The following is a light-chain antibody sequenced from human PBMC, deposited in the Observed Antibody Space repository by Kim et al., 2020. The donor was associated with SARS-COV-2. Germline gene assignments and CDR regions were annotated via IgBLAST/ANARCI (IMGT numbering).Light chain of an antibody. CDR2: QDS. J-gene: IGLJ1*01. Sequence: SYELTQPPSVSVSPGQTASITCSGDKLGDKYACWYQQKPGQSPVLVIYQDSKRPSGIPERFSGSNSGNTATLTISGTHAMDEADYYCQAWDSSTYVFGTG. CDR1: KLGDKY. V-gene: IGLV3-1*01. CDR3: QAWDSSTYV.